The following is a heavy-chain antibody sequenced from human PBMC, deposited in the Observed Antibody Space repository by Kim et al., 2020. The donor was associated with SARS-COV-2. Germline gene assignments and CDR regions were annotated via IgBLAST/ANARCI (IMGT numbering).Heavy chain of an antibody. V-gene: IGHV4-34*01. J-gene: IGHJ4*02. CDR3: ARAWGHY. CDR1: GGSFSGYF. CDR2: INHSGST. Sequence: SETLSLTCAVYGGSFSGYFWSWIRQPPGKGLEWIGEINHSGSTNYNPSLKSRVTISVDTSMNQFSLKLSSVTAADTAVYYCARAWGHYWGQGTLVTVSS. D-gene: IGHD7-27*01.